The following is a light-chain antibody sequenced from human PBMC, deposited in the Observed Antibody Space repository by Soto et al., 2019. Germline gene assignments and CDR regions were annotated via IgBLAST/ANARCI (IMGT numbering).Light chain of an antibody. Sequence: EIVLTQSPATLSSSPGDRVTLSCRASQSVNIYLAWFQQKPGQAPRLLIYDASNRAAGIPARFSGSGSGTDVSLTTSSLEHEDFAVYYCHQRANWPPLTFGGGTKVEL. CDR3: HQRANWPPLT. CDR1: QSVNIY. J-gene: IGKJ4*01. CDR2: DAS. V-gene: IGKV3-11*01.